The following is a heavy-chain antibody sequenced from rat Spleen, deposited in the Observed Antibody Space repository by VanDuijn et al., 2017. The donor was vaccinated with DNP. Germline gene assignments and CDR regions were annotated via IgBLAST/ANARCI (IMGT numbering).Heavy chain of an antibody. CDR1: GFNFNDNW. CDR2: IIYDGSSI. V-gene: IGHV5-17*01. Sequence: EVQLVESGGGLVQPGRSLKLSCAASGFNFNDNWMGWVRQAPGKGLEWVANIIYDGSSIYYRDSVKGRFTISRDNAESTLYLQMDSLRSEDTATYYCTRQSIAAAYWGQGTLVTVSS. CDR3: TRQSIAAAY. D-gene: IGHD1-2*01. J-gene: IGHJ3*01.